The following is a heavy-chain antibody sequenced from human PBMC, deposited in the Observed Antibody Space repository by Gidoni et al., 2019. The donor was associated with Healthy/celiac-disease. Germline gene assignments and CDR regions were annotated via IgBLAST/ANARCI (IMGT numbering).Heavy chain of an antibody. J-gene: IGHJ4*02. CDR2: IYYSGST. CDR3: ARGRVEDDYVYYFDY. D-gene: IGHD4-17*01. Sequence: QVQLQESGPGLVKPSETLSLTCTVSGGSISSYYWRWIRQPPGKGLEWIGYIYYSGSTTYNPSLKSRVTISVDTSKNQFSLKLSSVTAADTAVYYCARGRVEDDYVYYFDYWGQGTLVTVSS. V-gene: IGHV4-59*01. CDR1: GGSISSYY.